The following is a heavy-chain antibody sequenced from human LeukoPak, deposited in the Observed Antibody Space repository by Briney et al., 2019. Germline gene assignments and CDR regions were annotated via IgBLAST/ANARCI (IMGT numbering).Heavy chain of an antibody. D-gene: IGHD2-15*01. CDR2: ISPYNGNT. V-gene: IGHV1-18*01. Sequence: ASVKVSCKASGYTFTHYGVSWVRQAPGQGLEWMGWISPYNGNTNYAQKLQGRVTMTTDTSTSTAYMELRSLRSDDTAMYYCARGGLGYCSGGSCPVNWFDPWGQGTLVTVSS. CDR3: ARGGLGYCSGGSCPVNWFDP. J-gene: IGHJ5*02. CDR1: GYTFTHYG.